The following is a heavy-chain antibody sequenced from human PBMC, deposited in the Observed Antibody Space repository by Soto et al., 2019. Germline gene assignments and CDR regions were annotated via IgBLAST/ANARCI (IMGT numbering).Heavy chain of an antibody. CDR2: ISYDGSNK. D-gene: IGHD3-9*01. CDR3: AKTPGYYDILTGYWHYYGMDV. J-gene: IGHJ6*02. Sequence: GGSLRLSCAASGFTFSSYGMHWVRQAPGKGLEWVAVISYDGSNKYYADSVKGRFTISRDNSKNTLYLQMNSLRAEDTAVYYCAKTPGYYDILTGYWHYYGMDVWGQGTTVTVSS. CDR1: GFTFSSYG. V-gene: IGHV3-30*18.